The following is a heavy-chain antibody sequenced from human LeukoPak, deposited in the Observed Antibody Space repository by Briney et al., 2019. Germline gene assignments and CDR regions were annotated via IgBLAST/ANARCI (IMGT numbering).Heavy chain of an antibody. CDR1: GFTFGNYA. V-gene: IGHV3-66*01. CDR3: AREDARRARYPGPYYYYGMDV. D-gene: IGHD1-1*01. J-gene: IGHJ6*02. CDR2: IDSGGST. Sequence: GGSLRLSCAASGFTFGNYAMSWVRQAPGKGLEWVSGIDSGGSTFYAESVKGRFTISRDNSKNTLYLQMNSLRAEDTAVYYCAREDARRARYPGPYYYYGMDVWGQGTTVTVSS.